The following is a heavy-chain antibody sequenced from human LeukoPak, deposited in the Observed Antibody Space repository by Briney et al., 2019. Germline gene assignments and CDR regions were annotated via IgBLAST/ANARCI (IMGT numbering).Heavy chain of an antibody. J-gene: IGHJ5*02. Sequence: GGSLRLSCAASGFTFSSYEMNWVRQAPGKGLEWMGIIYPGDSDTRYSPSFQGQATISADKSISTAYLQWSSLKASDTAMYYCARLDGYDSSYVWFDPWGQGTLVTVSS. CDR2: IYPGDSDT. CDR3: ARLDGYDSSYVWFDP. D-gene: IGHD3-22*01. V-gene: IGHV5-51*01. CDR1: GFTFSSYE.